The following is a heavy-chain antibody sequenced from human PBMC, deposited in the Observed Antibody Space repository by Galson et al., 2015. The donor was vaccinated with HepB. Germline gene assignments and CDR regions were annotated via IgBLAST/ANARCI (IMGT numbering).Heavy chain of an antibody. CDR1: GFTFISYA. CDR3: ARATSYDFWSGYGAPDY. V-gene: IGHV3-30-3*01. J-gene: IGHJ4*02. D-gene: IGHD3-3*01. Sequence: SLRLSCAASGFTFISYAMHWVRQAPGKGLEWVAIISFDGNNKYYADSVKGRFTISRDNSKNTLYLQMNSLRHEDTAVYYCARATSYDFWSGYGAPDYWGQGTLVTVSS. CDR2: ISFDGNNK.